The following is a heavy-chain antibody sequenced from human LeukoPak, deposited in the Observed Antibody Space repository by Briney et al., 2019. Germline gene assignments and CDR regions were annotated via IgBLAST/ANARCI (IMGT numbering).Heavy chain of an antibody. CDR2: ISGSGGST. V-gene: IGHV3-23*01. J-gene: IGHJ4*02. CDR1: GFTFSSYR. CDR3: ARHSNDWYFSQYYFHF. Sequence: PGGSLRLSCAASGFTFSSYRMNWVRQTPGKWLEWVSAISGSGGSTFYADSVKGRFTISRDNSQNTLYLQMNSLSAEDTALYYCARHSNDWYFSQYYFHFWGQGTLVTVSS. D-gene: IGHD6-19*01.